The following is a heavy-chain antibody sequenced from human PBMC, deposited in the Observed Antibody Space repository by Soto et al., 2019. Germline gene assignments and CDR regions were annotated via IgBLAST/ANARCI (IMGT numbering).Heavy chain of an antibody. CDR2: ISAYNGNT. V-gene: IGHV1-18*01. CDR1: GYTCTSYG. D-gene: IGHD2-8*01. Sequence: QVQLVQSGAEVKKPGASVKVSCKASGYTCTSYGINLVRQAPGQRLEWMGWISAYNGNTNYAEKLEGRVTMTPDTSTSTAYMELRSLRSDDTAVDDCARDLQPVSPPTDLWGQGTMVTV. CDR3: ARDLQPVSPPTDL. J-gene: IGHJ3*01.